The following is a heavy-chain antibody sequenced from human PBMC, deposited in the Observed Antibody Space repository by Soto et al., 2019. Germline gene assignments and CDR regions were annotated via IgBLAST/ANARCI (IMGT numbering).Heavy chain of an antibody. CDR2: IYPGDSDT. V-gene: IGHV5-51*01. D-gene: IGHD3-22*01. Sequence: GESLMISWKGSGYSLTNYWIGWVRQVPGKGMGWMGIIYPGDSDTRYSPSFQGQVTISADKSISTAYLQWSSLKASGTAMYYCARQPYYYYSSGYLSLDYWGQGTLVTVSS. J-gene: IGHJ4*02. CDR3: ARQPYYYYSSGYLSLDY. CDR1: GYSLTNYW.